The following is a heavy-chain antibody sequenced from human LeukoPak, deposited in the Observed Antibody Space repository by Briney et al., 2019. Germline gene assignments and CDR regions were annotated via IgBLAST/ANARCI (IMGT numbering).Heavy chain of an antibody. V-gene: IGHV3-48*03. CDR1: GFTFSSYE. Sequence: GGSLRLSCAASGFTFSSYEMNWVRQAPGKGLEWVSYISSSGSTIYYADSVKGRFTISRDNAKNSLYLQMNSLRAEDTAVYYCARDIRGYSYGYVYDAFDIWGQGTMVTVSS. CDR3: ARDIRGYSYGYVYDAFDI. D-gene: IGHD5-18*01. J-gene: IGHJ3*02. CDR2: ISSSGSTI.